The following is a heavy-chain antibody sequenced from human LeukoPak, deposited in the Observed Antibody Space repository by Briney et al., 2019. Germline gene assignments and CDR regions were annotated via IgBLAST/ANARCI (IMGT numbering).Heavy chain of an antibody. J-gene: IGHJ4*02. CDR1: GFTFSDHW. CDR2: IKQDGSEK. D-gene: IGHD6-19*01. CDR3: ARGRGWVFDY. Sequence: GGSLRLSCAASGFTFSDHWMSWFRQAPGKGLEWVANIKQDGSEKYYVDSVKGRLTISRDNAKNALFLQMNSLRVEDTAVYYCARGRGWVFDYWGQGTLVTVSS. V-gene: IGHV3-7*04.